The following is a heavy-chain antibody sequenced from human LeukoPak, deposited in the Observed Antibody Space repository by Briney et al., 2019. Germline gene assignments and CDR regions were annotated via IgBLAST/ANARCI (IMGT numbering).Heavy chain of an antibody. CDR1: GFTISNYG. CDR3: ARDLSASGSFDY. J-gene: IGHJ4*02. V-gene: IGHV3-7*04. D-gene: IGHD3-9*01. CDR2: IRKNGALV. Sequence: GGSLRLSCAASGFTISNYGMTWLRQTPGKGLEWVANIRKNGALVYYVESVQGRFSISRDNAKNSFYLQMNSLRADDTAFYYCARDLSASGSFDYWGQGTLVTVSS.